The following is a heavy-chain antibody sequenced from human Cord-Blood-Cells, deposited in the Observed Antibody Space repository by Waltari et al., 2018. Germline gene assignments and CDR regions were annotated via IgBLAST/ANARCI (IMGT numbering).Heavy chain of an antibody. J-gene: IGHJ3*02. CDR2: KKQDGSEK. D-gene: IGHD2-21*01. V-gene: IGHV3-7*01. CDR1: GFTFSSYL. Sequence: EVQLVESGGGLVQPWGYLRVSCAASGFTFSSYLMSGVRTAPGKGLEWVANKKQDGSEKYYVDSVKGRFTISRDNAKNSLYLQMNSLRAEDTAVYYCARGLAGDDAFDIWGQGTMVTVSS. CDR3: ARGLAGDDAFDI.